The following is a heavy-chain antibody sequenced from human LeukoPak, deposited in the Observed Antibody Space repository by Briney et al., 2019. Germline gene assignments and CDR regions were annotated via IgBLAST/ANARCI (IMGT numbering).Heavy chain of an antibody. D-gene: IGHD3-10*01. CDR3: ARARAYYYGSGSYFRFDP. J-gene: IGHJ5*02. CDR1: GFTFSSYW. CDR2: INSDGIST. Sequence: PGGSLRLSCAASGFTFSSYWMHWVRQAPGKGLVWFSRINSDGISTSYADSVKGRFTISRDNAKNTLYLQMNSLRAEDTAVYYCARARAYYYGSGSYFRFDPWGQGTLVTVSS. V-gene: IGHV3-74*01.